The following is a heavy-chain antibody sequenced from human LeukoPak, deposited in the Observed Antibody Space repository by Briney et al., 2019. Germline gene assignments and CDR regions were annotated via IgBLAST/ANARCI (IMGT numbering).Heavy chain of an antibody. V-gene: IGHV4-39*01. CDR2: IYYSGST. J-gene: IGHJ3*02. Sequence: PSETLSLTCTVSGGSISSSSYYWGWIRQPPGKGLEWIGSIYYSGSTYYNPSLKSRVTISVDTSKNQFSLKLSSVTAADTAVYYCARGRSRGDAFDIWGQGTMVTVSS. D-gene: IGHD3-10*01. CDR1: GGSISSSSYY. CDR3: ARGRSRGDAFDI.